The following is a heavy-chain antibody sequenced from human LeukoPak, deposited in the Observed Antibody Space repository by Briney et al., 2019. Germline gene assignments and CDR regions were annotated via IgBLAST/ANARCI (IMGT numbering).Heavy chain of an antibody. J-gene: IGHJ4*02. CDR2: INDRGHT. D-gene: IGHD4-23*01. Sequence: SETLSLTCAVHGGSFSGYHWNWIRQSPAKALEWIGEINDRGHTNYNPSLKSRVTISVDTSKKQFSLRLSSVTAADTAVYYCARDPTTVVTLPYYFDFWGQGTLVAVSS. V-gene: IGHV4-34*01. CDR3: ARDPTTVVTLPYYFDF. CDR1: GGSFSGYH.